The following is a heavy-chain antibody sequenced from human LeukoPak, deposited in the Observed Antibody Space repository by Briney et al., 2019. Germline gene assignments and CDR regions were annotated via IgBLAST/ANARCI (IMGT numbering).Heavy chain of an antibody. CDR3: ATELRSDFDY. J-gene: IGHJ4*02. Sequence: PGGSLRLSCAASGFTLNSYSMNWVRQAPGKGLEWVSSISSSSSYIYYADSVKGRFTISRDNAKNSLFLQMNSLRAEDTAVYYCATELRSDFDYWGQGTLVTVSS. V-gene: IGHV3-21*01. CDR1: GFTLNSYS. CDR2: ISSSSSYI. D-gene: IGHD3-10*01.